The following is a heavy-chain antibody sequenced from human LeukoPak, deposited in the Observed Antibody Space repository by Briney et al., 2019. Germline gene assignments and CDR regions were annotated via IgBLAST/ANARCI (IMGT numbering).Heavy chain of an antibody. V-gene: IGHV3-23*01. Sequence: GGSLRLSCAASGFTFSSYAMSWVRQAPGKGLEWVSTISGSGGSTYYADSVKGRFTFSRDNSKNTLYLQTNSLRAEDTAVYYCAKSTMIVVVPSYFDYWGQGTLVTVSS. CDR3: AKSTMIVVVPSYFDY. CDR2: ISGSGGST. J-gene: IGHJ4*02. D-gene: IGHD3-22*01. CDR1: GFTFSSYA.